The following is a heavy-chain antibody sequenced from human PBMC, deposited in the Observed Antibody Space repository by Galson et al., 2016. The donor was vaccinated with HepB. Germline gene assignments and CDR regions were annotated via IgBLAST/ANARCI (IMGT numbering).Heavy chain of an antibody. CDR3: ARGGTSITMIVVVNGWFDP. CDR2: INPNSGST. V-gene: IGHV1-2*02. Sequence: SVKVSCKASGYTFITYYMHWVRQAPGQGLEWMGWINPNSGSTNYAQKFQGRVTMTRDASISTAYMELSRLRSDDTAVYYCARGGTSITMIVVVNGWFDPWGQGTRVTVSS. CDR1: GYTFITYY. J-gene: IGHJ5*02. D-gene: IGHD3-22*01.